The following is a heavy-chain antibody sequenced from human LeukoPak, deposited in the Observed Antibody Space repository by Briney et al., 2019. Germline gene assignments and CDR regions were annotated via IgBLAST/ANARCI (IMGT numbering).Heavy chain of an antibody. CDR2: IIVSSGAT. V-gene: IGHV3-23*01. J-gene: IGHJ4*02. Sequence: GGSLRLSCAASGFTFSDYYMSWVRQAPGKGLEWVSIIIVSSGATFYADSVKGRFTISRDTSKNTLYLQLNSLRLEDTAVYYCAKGGYDYIEVAYFDFWGQGTLVTVSS. CDR3: AKGGYDYIEVAYFDF. D-gene: IGHD5-12*01. CDR1: GFTFSDYY.